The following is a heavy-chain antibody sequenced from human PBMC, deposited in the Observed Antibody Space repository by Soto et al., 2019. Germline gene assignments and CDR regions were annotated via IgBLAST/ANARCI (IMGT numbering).Heavy chain of an antibody. CDR3: ARARRSSSWTTNA. V-gene: IGHV3-30*05. CDR1: GFNFSGYG. CDR2: SSIDGVNK. J-gene: IGHJ5*02. D-gene: IGHD6-6*01. Sequence: QVQLLESGGGVVQPGGSLRLSCEVSGFNFSGYGMNWVRQAPGKGLEWVAFSSIDGVNKYNAESVKGRFTISRDNSKNTLYLQMNSLREGDTVVYYCARARRSSSWTTNAWGPGTLVTVSS.